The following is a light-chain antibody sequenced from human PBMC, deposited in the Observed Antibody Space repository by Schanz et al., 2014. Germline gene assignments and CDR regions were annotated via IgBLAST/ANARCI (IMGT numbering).Light chain of an antibody. Sequence: VLTQSPGTLSVSPGETATLSCRASQSVSSSYLAWYQQKPGQAPRLLIYGASSRATGIPDRFSGSGSGTDFTLTISRLEPEDFAVYYCQQYGSSSLTFGGGTKVEIK. CDR2: GAS. J-gene: IGKJ4*01. CDR3: QQYGSSSLT. CDR1: QSVSSSY. V-gene: IGKV3-20*01.